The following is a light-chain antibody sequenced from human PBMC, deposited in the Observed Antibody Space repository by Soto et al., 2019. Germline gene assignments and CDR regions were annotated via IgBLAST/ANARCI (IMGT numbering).Light chain of an antibody. CDR3: QQYNTFSNT. Sequence: DIPMTQSPSTLSASVGDRVTITCRASQSISTWLAWYQQKPGKAPKLLIYKASSLESGVPSRFSGSGSGTEFTLTISSLQPDDFATYHCQQYNTFSNTFGQGTKLEIK. V-gene: IGKV1-5*03. J-gene: IGKJ2*01. CDR2: KAS. CDR1: QSISTW.